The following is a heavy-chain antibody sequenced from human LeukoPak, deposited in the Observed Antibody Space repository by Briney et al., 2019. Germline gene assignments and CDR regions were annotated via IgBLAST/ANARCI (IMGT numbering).Heavy chain of an antibody. D-gene: IGHD3-16*01. V-gene: IGHV1-69*06. Sequence: GASVKVSCKASGGSFSNYAIPWVRQAPGQGLEWMGRIIPIFGATTYAQKFQGRVTITADMGSSTAYLELTGLTSEDTALYFCAKQGAVRQDYYMDVWGNGTTVIVSS. J-gene: IGHJ6*03. CDR3: AKQGAVRQDYYMDV. CDR1: GGSFSNYA. CDR2: IIPIFGAT.